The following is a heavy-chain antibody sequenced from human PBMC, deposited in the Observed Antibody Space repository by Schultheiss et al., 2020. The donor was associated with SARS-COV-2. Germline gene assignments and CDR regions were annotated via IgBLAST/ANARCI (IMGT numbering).Heavy chain of an antibody. Sequence: GGSLRLSCAASGFTFSSYWMHWVRQAPGKGLVWVSRINSDGSSTSYADSVKGRFTISRDNSKNTLYLQMNSLGAEDTAVYYCAREREYYDSSGLLDYWGQGTLVTVSS. CDR2: INSDGSST. CDR3: AREREYYDSSGLLDY. D-gene: IGHD3-22*01. CDR1: GFTFSSYW. J-gene: IGHJ4*02. V-gene: IGHV3-74*01.